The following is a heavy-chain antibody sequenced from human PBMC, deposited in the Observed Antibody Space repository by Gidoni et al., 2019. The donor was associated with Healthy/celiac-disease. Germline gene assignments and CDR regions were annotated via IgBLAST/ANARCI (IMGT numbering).Heavy chain of an antibody. V-gene: IGHV3-11*05. Sequence: QVQLVEYGGGLVKPGGSLRLSCAASGFTFSDYYMSWIRQAPGKGLVWVSYFRSSSSYTNYADSVKGRFTISRDNAKNSLFLQMNRLSADDTAVYYCSIDGSIAAAGDRDYYYGMDVWGQGTTVTVSS. CDR1: GFTFSDYY. CDR3: SIDGSIAAAGDRDYYYGMDV. D-gene: IGHD6-13*01. CDR2: FRSSSSYT. J-gene: IGHJ6*02.